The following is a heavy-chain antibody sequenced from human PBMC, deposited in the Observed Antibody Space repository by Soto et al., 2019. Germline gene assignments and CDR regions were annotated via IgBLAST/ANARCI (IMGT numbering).Heavy chain of an antibody. D-gene: IGHD1-1*01. CDR2: INKSSGST. J-gene: IGHJ4*02. Sequence: GGSLRLSCAASGFTFSSFAMSWVRQAPGKGLEWVSTINKSSGSTYYADSVKGRFTISRDNSKNMLFLQINGLRAEDTAVYYCAKDPPTTGTTFDYWGRGTLVTVS. CDR3: AKDPPTTGTTFDY. V-gene: IGHV3-23*01. CDR1: GFTFSSFA.